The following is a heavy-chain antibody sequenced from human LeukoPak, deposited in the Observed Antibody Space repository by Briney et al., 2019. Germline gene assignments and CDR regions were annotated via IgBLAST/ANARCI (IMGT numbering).Heavy chain of an antibody. CDR2: ISSGNSYR. D-gene: IGHD3-22*01. CDR1: GFTFSTYA. V-gene: IGHV3-21*04. J-gene: IGHJ4*02. CDR3: AKASAMIVVVSKHFDY. Sequence: GGSLRLSCSASGFTFSTYAMNWVRQAPGKGLEWVSVISSGNSYRYYADSVKGRFTISRDNAKNSLYLQMNSLRAEDTAVYYCAKASAMIVVVSKHFDYWGQGTLITVSS.